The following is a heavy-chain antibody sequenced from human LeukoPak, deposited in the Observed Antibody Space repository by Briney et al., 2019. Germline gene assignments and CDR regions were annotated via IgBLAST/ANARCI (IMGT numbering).Heavy chain of an antibody. CDR1: GGSLRNYY. J-gene: IGHJ4*02. V-gene: IGHV4-4*07. CDR2: IYSTGST. Sequence: SETLSLTCTVSGGSLRNYYWSWIRQPAGQGLEWIGRIYSTGSTNYSPSLKSRVTMSIDTSKNQVSLQLSSVTAADTAVYYCARVLYSSSWHETDYWGQGTLVTVSS. D-gene: IGHD6-13*01. CDR3: ARVLYSSSWHETDY.